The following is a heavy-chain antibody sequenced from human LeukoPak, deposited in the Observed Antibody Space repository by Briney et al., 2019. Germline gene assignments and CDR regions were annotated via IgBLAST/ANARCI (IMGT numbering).Heavy chain of an antibody. V-gene: IGHV3-7*01. D-gene: IGHD1-26*01. CDR3: ARDPAEWELLLDY. CDR2: MNIDGSEK. J-gene: IGHJ4*02. Sequence: GGSLRLSCAASGFTFSNYWMGWVRQAPGKRLEWVANMNIDGSEKYYADSVKGRFSISRDNARNSVYLQMASLRVEDTAAYYCARDPAEWELLLDYWGQGTLVTVSS. CDR1: GFTFSNYW.